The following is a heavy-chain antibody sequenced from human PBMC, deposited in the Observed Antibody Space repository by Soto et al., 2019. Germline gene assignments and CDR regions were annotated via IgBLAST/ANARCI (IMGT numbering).Heavy chain of an antibody. D-gene: IGHD6-13*01. CDR1: GGSSVIYD. CDR2: IYTSGST. Sequence: FVTLSLTCPFAGGSSVIYDWSWIRQTAGKGLEWIGRIYTSGSTNYNPSLKSRVTMSVDTSKNQFSLKLSSVTAADTAVYYCARDRRGGYSSHTNWFDPWGQGTLVTVSS. V-gene: IGHV4-4*07. J-gene: IGHJ5*02. CDR3: ARDRRGGYSSHTNWFDP.